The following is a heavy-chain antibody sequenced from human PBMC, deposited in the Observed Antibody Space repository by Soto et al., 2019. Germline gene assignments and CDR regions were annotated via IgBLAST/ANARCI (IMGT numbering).Heavy chain of an antibody. CDR1: GFTFSSYS. Sequence: EVQLVESGGGLVKPGGSLRLSCAASGFTFSSYSMNWVRQAPGKGLEWVSSISSSSYIYYADSVKGRFNISRDNAKNSLYLQMNSLRAEDTAVYYCARPGHYYYYYMDVWCKGTTVTVSS. CDR2: ISSSSYI. V-gene: IGHV3-21*01. CDR3: ARPGHYYYYYMDV. J-gene: IGHJ6*03.